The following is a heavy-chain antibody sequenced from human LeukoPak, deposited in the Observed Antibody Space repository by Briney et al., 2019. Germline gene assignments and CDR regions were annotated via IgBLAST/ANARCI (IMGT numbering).Heavy chain of an antibody. D-gene: IGHD2-21*01. CDR1: GFTFSSYS. CDR3: ARAAPYCGGDCYSSPFDY. Sequence: GGSLRLSCAASGFTFSSYSMNWVRQAPGKGLEWVSSISSSSSYIYYADSVKGRFTISRDNAKNSLYLQMNSLRAEDTAVYYCARAAPYCGGDCYSSPFDYWGQGTLATVSS. J-gene: IGHJ4*02. CDR2: ISSSSSYI. V-gene: IGHV3-21*01.